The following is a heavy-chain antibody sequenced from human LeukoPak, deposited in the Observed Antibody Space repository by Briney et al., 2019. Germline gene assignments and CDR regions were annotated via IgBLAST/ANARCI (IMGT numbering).Heavy chain of an antibody. CDR2: IIPIFGTA. V-gene: IGHV1-69*13. J-gene: IGHJ6*04. CDR3: AILVVPAAIGNYYGMDV. CDR1: GSTFSSYA. D-gene: IGHD2-2*01. Sequence: GASVKVSCKASGSTFSSYAISWVRQAPGQGLEWMGGIIPIFGTANYAQKFQGRVTITADESTSTAYMELSSLRSEDTAVYYCAILVVPAAIGNYYGMDVWGKGTTVTVSS.